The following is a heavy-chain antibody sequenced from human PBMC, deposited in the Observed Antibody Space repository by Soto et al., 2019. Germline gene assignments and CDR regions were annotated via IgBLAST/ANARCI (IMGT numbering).Heavy chain of an antibody. V-gene: IGHV1-3*01. CDR1: GYTFTSYG. Sequence: ASVKVSSKASGYTFTSYGIHWVRQAPGQRLEWTGWINAGNGNTKYSEKFQGRVTITRDTSASTAYLELSSLRSEDTAVYYCARDPNDSSAHYRHYYYGMDVWGQGTSVTVSS. D-gene: IGHD3-22*01. CDR2: INAGNGNT. CDR3: ARDPNDSSAHYRHYYYGMDV. J-gene: IGHJ6*02.